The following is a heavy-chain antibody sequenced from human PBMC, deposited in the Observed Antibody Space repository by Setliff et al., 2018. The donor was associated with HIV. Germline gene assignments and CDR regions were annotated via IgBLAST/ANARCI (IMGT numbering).Heavy chain of an antibody. CDR3: ARRVSHGSQSSYFDY. CDR2: IYYSGST. CDR1: GGSISSYY. J-gene: IGHJ4*02. V-gene: IGHV4-59*01. D-gene: IGHD3-10*01. Sequence: PSETLSLTCTVSGGSISSYYWSWIRQPPGKGLEWIGYIYYSGSTNYNPSLKSRVIISVDTSKNQFSLKLSSVTAADTAVYYCARRVSHGSQSSYFDYWGQGTLVTSPQ.